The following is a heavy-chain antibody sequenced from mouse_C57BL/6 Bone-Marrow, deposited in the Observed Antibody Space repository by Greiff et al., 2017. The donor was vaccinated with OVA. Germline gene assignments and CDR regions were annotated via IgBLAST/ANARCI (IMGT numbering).Heavy chain of an antibody. V-gene: IGHV1-15*01. J-gene: IGHJ4*01. CDR1: GYTFTDYE. D-gene: IGHD2-3*01. Sequence: QVQLQQSGAELVRPGASVTLSCKASGYTFTDYEMHWVKQTPVHGLEWIGAIDPETGGTAYNQKFKGKAILTADKSSSTAYMELRILTSEDSAVYYCTRGQGWSPAMDYWGQGTSVTVSS. CDR2: IDPETGGT. CDR3: TRGQGWSPAMDY.